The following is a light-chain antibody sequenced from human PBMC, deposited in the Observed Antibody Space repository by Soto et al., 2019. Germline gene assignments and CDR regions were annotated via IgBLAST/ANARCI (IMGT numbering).Light chain of an antibody. V-gene: IGKV1-39*01. CDR1: QSISTN. Sequence: DIQMTQFPSSLSASVGDRVTITCRASQSISTNLSWYQKKPGKAPKVLIYAASTLQSGVSSRFSGSGSGTDFSLIISSLQPEDFAIYFCQQSYITFYSFGQGTNLEIK. CDR2: AAS. CDR3: QQSYITFYS. J-gene: IGKJ2*03.